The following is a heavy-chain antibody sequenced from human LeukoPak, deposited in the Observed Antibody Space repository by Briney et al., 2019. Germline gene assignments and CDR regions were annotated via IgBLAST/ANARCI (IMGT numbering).Heavy chain of an antibody. V-gene: IGHV3-23*01. CDR3: AKRMHTSGRGVFDY. CDR2: ITSGDRT. Sequence: GGSLRLSGAASGFTFSSYGMNWVGQAPGKGLEWVAGITSGDRTYYADSVKGRFTVSRDNSKNTLYLQMNSLRAEDTAVYYCAKRMHTSGRGVFDYWGQGTLVTVSS. D-gene: IGHD3-10*01. J-gene: IGHJ4*02. CDR1: GFTFSSYG.